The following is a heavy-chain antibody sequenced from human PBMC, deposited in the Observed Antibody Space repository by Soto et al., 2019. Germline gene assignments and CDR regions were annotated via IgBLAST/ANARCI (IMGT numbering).Heavy chain of an antibody. CDR2: IYYSGST. V-gene: IGHV4-61*08. CDR3: ARSPNYYYYGFDV. D-gene: IGHD3-10*01. Sequence: SETLSLTCTVSGGSVSSGDYFWSWLRHSPGKRLEWIAYIYYSGSTNYNPSLKSRATISVDTSKSQVSLTLTSMTAADAALYYCARSPNYYYYGFDVWGQGTAVTVSS. CDR1: GGSVSSGDYF. J-gene: IGHJ6*02.